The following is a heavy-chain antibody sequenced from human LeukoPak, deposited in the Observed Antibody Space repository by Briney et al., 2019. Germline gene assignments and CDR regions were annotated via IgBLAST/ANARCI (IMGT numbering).Heavy chain of an antibody. V-gene: IGHV5-51*01. Sequence: GESLKISCKGSGYSFTSYWIGWVRQMPGKGLEWMGIIYPGDSDTRYSPSFQGQVTISADKSISTAYLQWSSLKASDTAMYYCASSKAAATDAFDIWGQGTMVTVSS. D-gene: IGHD6-13*01. CDR3: ASSKAAATDAFDI. J-gene: IGHJ3*02. CDR2: IYPGDSDT. CDR1: GYSFTSYW.